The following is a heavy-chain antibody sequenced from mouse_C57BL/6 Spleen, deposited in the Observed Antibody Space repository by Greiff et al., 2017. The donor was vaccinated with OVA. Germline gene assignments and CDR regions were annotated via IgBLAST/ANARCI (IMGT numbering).Heavy chain of an antibody. CDR1: GYAFSSSW. J-gene: IGHJ1*03. V-gene: IGHV1-82*01. D-gene: IGHD2-4*01. CDR2: IYPGDGGT. Sequence: QVQLQQSGPELVKPGASVKISCKASGYAFSSSWMNWVKQRPGKGLEWIGRIYPGDGGTNYNGKFKGKATLTADKSSSTTYMQLSSLTSEDSAVYFCAKDYYDYPLDVWGTGTTVTVSS. CDR3: AKDYYDYPLDV.